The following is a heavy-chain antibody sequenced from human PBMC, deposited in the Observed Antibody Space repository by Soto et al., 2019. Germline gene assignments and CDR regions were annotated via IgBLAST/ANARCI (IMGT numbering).Heavy chain of an antibody. CDR3: AKSYCSGGSCYLDY. CDR1: GFTFSNYY. Sequence: QVQLVESGGGVVQPGRSLRLSCAASGFTFSNYYMHWVRQAPGKGLEWLAVVWYDGSSKYSGDSVKGRFTISRDNSKNTLYLQMDSLRAEDTDVYYCAKSYCSGGSCYLDYWGQGTLVTASS. J-gene: IGHJ4*02. CDR2: VWYDGSSK. D-gene: IGHD2-15*01. V-gene: IGHV3-33*06.